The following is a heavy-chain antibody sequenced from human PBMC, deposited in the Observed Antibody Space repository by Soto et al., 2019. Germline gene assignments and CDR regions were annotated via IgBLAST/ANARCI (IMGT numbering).Heavy chain of an antibody. J-gene: IGHJ4*02. CDR2: IKEDGSER. CDR1: GFIFRNYL. Sequence: EVQLVESGGGLVQPGESLRLSCAASGFIFRNYLMSWVLQAPGRGLEWVANIKEDGSERYYVDSVNGRFTISRDNAKNSLYLEMTRPRADDTAIYYCAREKRANGYFDYWGQGTRVTVSS. V-gene: IGHV3-7*01. D-gene: IGHD6-25*01. CDR3: AREKRANGYFDY.